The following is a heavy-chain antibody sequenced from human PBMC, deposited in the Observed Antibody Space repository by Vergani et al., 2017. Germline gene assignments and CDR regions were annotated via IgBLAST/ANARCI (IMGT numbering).Heavy chain of an antibody. Sequence: QVQLVESGGGVVQPGRSLRLSCAASGFTFSSYGMHWVRQAPGKGLEWVAVIWFDGSNKYYADSVKGRFTISRDSSKNTLYLQMNSLRPEDTAVYYCARDLSRYSYGYGYYYYGMDVWGQGP. CDR2: IWFDGSNK. V-gene: IGHV3-33*01. CDR1: GFTFSSYG. J-gene: IGHJ6*02. D-gene: IGHD5-18*01. CDR3: ARDLSRYSYGYGYYYYGMDV.